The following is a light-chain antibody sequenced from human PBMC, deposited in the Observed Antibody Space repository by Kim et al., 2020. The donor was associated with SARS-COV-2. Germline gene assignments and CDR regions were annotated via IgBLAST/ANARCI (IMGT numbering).Light chain of an antibody. CDR3: QQHGETPRT. J-gene: IGKJ1*01. CDR2: GAS. CDR1: QTVTNNY. V-gene: IGKV3-20*01. Sequence: SPRERATLSCRASQTVTNNYLAWYQQKPGQAPRLLIYGASNRATGIPDRFSGSGSGTDFTLTISRLEPEDFAVYYCQQHGETPRTFGQGTKVDIK.